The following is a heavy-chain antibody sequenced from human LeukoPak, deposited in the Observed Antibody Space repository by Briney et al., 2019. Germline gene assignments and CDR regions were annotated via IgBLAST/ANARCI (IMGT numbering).Heavy chain of an antibody. Sequence: ASVKVSCKASGYTFTGYYMHWVRQAPGQGLEWMGWINPNSSGTNYAQKFQGRVTMTRDTSISTAYMELSRLRSDDTAVYYCARDRKGIAVAYLMDPWGQGTLVTVSS. D-gene: IGHD6-19*01. CDR1: GYTFTGYY. V-gene: IGHV1-2*02. CDR2: INPNSSGT. J-gene: IGHJ5*02. CDR3: ARDRKGIAVAYLMDP.